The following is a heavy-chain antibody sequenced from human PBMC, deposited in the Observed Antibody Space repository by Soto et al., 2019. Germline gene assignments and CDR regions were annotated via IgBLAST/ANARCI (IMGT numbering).Heavy chain of an antibody. D-gene: IGHD5-18*01. Sequence: ASVKVSCKASGGSFTYTLSWVRQAPGQGLEWMGGIIPIFGTANYAQKFQGRVTITADESTKTAYMELSTLRSEDTAVYYCARLHSHGTYGMDVWGQGXTVTVYS. V-gene: IGHV1-69*13. CDR1: GGSFTYT. J-gene: IGHJ6*02. CDR3: ARLHSHGTYGMDV. CDR2: IIPIFGTA.